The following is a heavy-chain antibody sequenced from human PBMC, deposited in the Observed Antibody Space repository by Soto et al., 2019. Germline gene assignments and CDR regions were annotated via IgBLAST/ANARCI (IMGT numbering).Heavy chain of an antibody. J-gene: IGHJ4*02. CDR2: INAGNGNT. D-gene: IGHD2-21*02. V-gene: IGHV1-3*05. Sequence: QVQLVQSGAEEKKPGASVKVSCKASGYTFTSYAMHWVRQAPGQRLEWMGWINAGNGNTKYSQKFQGRVTITRDTSASTAYMELSSLRSEGTAVYYCARAWVVVTASDFWGQGTLVTVSS. CDR1: GYTFTSYA. CDR3: ARAWVVVTASDF.